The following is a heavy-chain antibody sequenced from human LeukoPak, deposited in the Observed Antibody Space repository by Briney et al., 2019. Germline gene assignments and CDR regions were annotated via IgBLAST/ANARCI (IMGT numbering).Heavy chain of an antibody. D-gene: IGHD6-19*01. J-gene: IGHJ4*02. CDR2: ISRSGST. CDR3: AQDNRGVDQWLVPRNDY. Sequence: GRSLRLSCAASGFAFSNYAMNWVRQAPGKGLEWVSAISRSGSTYHAESVKGRFTISRDNSKDTLFLQMNSLRVEDTAVYYCAQDNRGVDQWLVPRNDYWGQGTLVTVSS. CDR1: GFAFSNYA. V-gene: IGHV3-23*01.